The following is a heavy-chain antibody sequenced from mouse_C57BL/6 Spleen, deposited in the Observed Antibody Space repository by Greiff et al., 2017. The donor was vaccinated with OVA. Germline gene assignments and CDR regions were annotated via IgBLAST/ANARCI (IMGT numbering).Heavy chain of an antibody. D-gene: IGHD2-5*01. CDR1: GFTFSSYT. V-gene: IGHV5-9*01. CDR2: ISGGGGNT. Sequence: EVKLMESGGGLVKPGGSLKLSCAASGFTFSSYTMSWVRQTPEKRLEWVTTISGGGGNTYYPDSVKGRFTISRDNAKNTLYLQMSSLRSEDTALYYCARHDYSNYGGGFAYWGQGTLVTVSA. CDR3: ARHDYSNYGGGFAY. J-gene: IGHJ3*01.